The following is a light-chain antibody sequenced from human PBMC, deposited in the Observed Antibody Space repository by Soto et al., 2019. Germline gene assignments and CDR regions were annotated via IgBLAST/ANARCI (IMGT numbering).Light chain of an antibody. CDR3: KQRSNLPPT. CDR1: QFIDRY. J-gene: IGKJ5*01. CDR2: DAS. V-gene: IGKV3-11*01. Sequence: EIVLTQSPATLSLSPGERANLSCRASQFIDRYLAWYRQIPGQAPRLLIYDASNRATGIPDRFSGGGSGTDFTLTISSLEPEDFAVYYCKQRSNLPPTVGQGRRLEIK.